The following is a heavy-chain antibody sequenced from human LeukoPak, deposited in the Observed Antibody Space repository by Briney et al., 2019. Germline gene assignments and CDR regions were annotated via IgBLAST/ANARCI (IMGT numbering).Heavy chain of an antibody. CDR3: ARGNYGSGSYYNGDAFDI. CDR2: IYSDGST. J-gene: IGHJ3*02. D-gene: IGHD3-10*01. CDR1: GFTVSSNY. V-gene: IGHV3-66*01. Sequence: GGSLRLSCAASGFTVSSNYMGWVRQAPGKGLEWVSVIYSDGSTYYADSVKGRFTISRDNSKNTLYLQMNSLRAEDTAVYYCARGNYGSGSYYNGDAFDIWGQGTMVTVSS.